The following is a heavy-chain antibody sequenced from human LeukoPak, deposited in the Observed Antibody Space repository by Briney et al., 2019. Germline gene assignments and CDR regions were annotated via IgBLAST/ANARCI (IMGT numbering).Heavy chain of an antibody. V-gene: IGHV1-8*01. J-gene: IGHJ5*02. CDR1: GYTFTSYD. Sequence: GASVKVSCKASGYTFTSYDINLVRQATGQGLEWMGWMNPNSGNTGYAQKFQGRVTMTRNTSISTAYMELSSLRSEDTAVYYCARGRGCSSTSCRRNWFDPWGQGTLVTVSS. CDR2: MNPNSGNT. CDR3: ARGRGCSSTSCRRNWFDP. D-gene: IGHD2-2*01.